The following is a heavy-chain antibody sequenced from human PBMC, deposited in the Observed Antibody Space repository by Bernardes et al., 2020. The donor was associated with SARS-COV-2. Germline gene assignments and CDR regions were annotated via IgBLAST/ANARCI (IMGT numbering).Heavy chain of an antibody. V-gene: IGHV1-8*01. CDR3: ARALRRRNMIVVVHLYYFDY. CDR2: MNPNSGNT. J-gene: IGHJ4*02. D-gene: IGHD3-22*01. Sequence: AQLKASGEASGYTFASYEIDWVREETGQGLEWMGWMNPNSGNTGYAQKFQGRVTMTRNTSISTAYMELSSLRSEDTAVYYCARALRRRNMIVVVHLYYFDYWGQGTLVTVSS. CDR1: GYTFASYE.